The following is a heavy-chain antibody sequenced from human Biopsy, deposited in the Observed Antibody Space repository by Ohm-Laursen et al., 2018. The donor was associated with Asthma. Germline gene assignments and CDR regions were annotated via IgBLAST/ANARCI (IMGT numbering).Heavy chain of an antibody. CDR2: ISVYNGNT. D-gene: IGHD3-10*01. Sequence: SSVKVSCKTSGYTFNSAGITWLRQAPGQGLEWMGWISVYNGNTKVAQKLQDRVTMITYTSTSKAYMELRSLRSDDTAVYFCARAVDYSHYYGIDVWGQGTTVTVS. CDR1: GYTFNSAG. CDR3: ARAVDYSHYYGIDV. V-gene: IGHV1-18*01. J-gene: IGHJ6*02.